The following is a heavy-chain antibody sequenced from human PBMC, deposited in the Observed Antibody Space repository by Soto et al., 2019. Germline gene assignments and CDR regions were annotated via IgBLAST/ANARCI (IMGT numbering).Heavy chain of an antibody. Sequence: GGSLRLSCAASGFSFSSYAMSWVRQAPGKGLEWVSAISGSGGSTYYADSVKGRFTISRDNSKNTLYLQMNSLRAEDTAVYYCAKDQVYDFWSGYYEAIDPWGQGTLVTVSS. CDR1: GFSFSSYA. CDR2: ISGSGGST. D-gene: IGHD3-3*01. J-gene: IGHJ5*02. CDR3: AKDQVYDFWSGYYEAIDP. V-gene: IGHV3-23*01.